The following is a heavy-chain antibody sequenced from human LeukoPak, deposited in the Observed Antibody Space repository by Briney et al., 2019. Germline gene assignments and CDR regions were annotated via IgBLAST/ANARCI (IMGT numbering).Heavy chain of an antibody. Sequence: SETLSLTCTVSGGSISGYYWSWIRQPPGQGLEWIAYIHSNGYTNYNPSLKSRVTISVDISKNQFSLKVTSVTAADTAMYYCTKREGPMSGSYDYFDPWGQGTLVTVS. CDR2: IHSNGYT. CDR3: TKREGPMSGSYDYFDP. CDR1: GGSISGYY. J-gene: IGHJ5*02. D-gene: IGHD1-26*01. V-gene: IGHV4-4*09.